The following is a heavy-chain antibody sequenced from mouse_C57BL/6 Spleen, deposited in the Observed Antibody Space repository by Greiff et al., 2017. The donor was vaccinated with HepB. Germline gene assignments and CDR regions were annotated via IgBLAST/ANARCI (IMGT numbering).Heavy chain of an antibody. V-gene: IGHV1-59*01. CDR1: GYTFTSYW. J-gene: IGHJ4*01. CDR3: AGEHYGSSYGAMDY. CDR2: IDPSDSYT. Sequence: VQLQQPGAELVRPGTSVKLSCKASGYTFTSYWMHWVKQRPGQGLEWIGVIDPSDSYTNYNQKFKGKATLTVDTSSSTAYMQLSSLTSEDSAVYYCAGEHYGSSYGAMDYWGQGTSVTVSS. D-gene: IGHD1-1*01.